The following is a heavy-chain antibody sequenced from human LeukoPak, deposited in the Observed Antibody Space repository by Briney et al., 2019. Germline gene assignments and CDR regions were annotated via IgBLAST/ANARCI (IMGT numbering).Heavy chain of an antibody. CDR3: ARDLAAAGYYYYYYGMDV. V-gene: IGHV1-3*01. Sequence: ASVKVSCKASGYTFTTYAIHWVRQGPGQRLEWMGWINVGGGDTKYLQKFQGRVTITRDTSARTAYMELSRLRSEDTAVYYCARDLAAAGYYYYYYGMDVWGQGTTVTVSS. J-gene: IGHJ6*02. D-gene: IGHD6-13*01. CDR2: INVGGGDT. CDR1: GYTFTTYA.